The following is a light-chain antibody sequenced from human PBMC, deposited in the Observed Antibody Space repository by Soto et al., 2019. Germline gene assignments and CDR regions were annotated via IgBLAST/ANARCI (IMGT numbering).Light chain of an antibody. Sequence: QSVLTQPASVSGSPGQSITISCTGTSSDVGFYNHVSWYQQHPGKAPKLMISDVTNRPSGVSDRFSGSKSGNTASLTISGLQTEDDADYYCMSYTTSIIYVFGSGTKLTVL. CDR3: MSYTTSIIYV. CDR2: DVT. J-gene: IGLJ1*01. CDR1: SSDVGFYNH. V-gene: IGLV2-14*01.